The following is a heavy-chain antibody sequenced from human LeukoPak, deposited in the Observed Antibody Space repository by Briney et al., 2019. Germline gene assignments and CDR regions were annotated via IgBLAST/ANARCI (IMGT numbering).Heavy chain of an antibody. Sequence: SETLSLTCTVSGGSISSGGYYWSWIRQPPGKGLEWIGYIYHSGSTYYNPSLKSRVTISVDRSKNQFSLKLSSVTAAVTAVYYCARDAITMVRGVILNWGQGTLVTVSS. J-gene: IGHJ4*02. V-gene: IGHV4-30-2*01. CDR2: IYHSGST. CDR1: GGSISSGGYY. CDR3: ARDAITMVRGVILN. D-gene: IGHD3-10*01.